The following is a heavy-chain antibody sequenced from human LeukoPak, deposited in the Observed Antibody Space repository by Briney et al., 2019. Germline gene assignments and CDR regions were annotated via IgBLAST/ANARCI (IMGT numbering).Heavy chain of an antibody. CDR2: IRQDGSEK. V-gene: IGHV3-7*01. CDR1: GFTFSTYW. CDR3: VIGCGRASCPYFFDS. D-gene: IGHD2-2*01. Sequence: GSLRLSCAASGFTFSTYWMSWVRQAPGKGLEWVATIRQDGSEKHYVDSVKGRFPISRDNANNSLYLQMNSLTVEDTAVYYCVIGCGRASCPYFFDSWGQGTLVTVS. J-gene: IGHJ4*02.